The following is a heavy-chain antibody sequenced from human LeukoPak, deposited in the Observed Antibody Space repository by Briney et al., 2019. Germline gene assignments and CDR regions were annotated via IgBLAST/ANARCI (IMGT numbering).Heavy chain of an antibody. V-gene: IGHV1-18*01. CDR2: ISAYNGNT. CDR1: GYTFTSYG. CDR3: ARDSPPNYSDSSGYYSDAFDI. D-gene: IGHD3-22*01. J-gene: IGHJ3*02. Sequence: GASVKVSCKASGYTFTSYGISWVRQAPGQGLEWMGWISAYNGNTKYAQMVQDRVTMTTDTSTSTAYMVLRSLRSDDTAVYYCARDSPPNYSDSSGYYSDAFDIWGQGTMVTVSS.